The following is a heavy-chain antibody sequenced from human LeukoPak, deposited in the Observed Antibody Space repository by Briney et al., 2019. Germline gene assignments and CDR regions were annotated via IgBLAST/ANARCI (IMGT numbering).Heavy chain of an antibody. J-gene: IGHJ4*02. V-gene: IGHV1-46*03. Sequence: ASVKVSCKASGYTFTSYYMHWVRQAPGQGLEWMGIINPSGGSTSYAQKFQGRVTMTRDTSTSTVYMELSSLRSEDTAVYYCARDGSVENLEWPDFDYWGQGTPVTVSS. CDR3: ARDGSVENLEWPDFDY. CDR1: GYTFTSYY. D-gene: IGHD3-3*01. CDR2: INPSGGST.